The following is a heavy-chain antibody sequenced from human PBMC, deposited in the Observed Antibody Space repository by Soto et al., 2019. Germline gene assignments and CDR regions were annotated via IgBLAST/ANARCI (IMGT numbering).Heavy chain of an antibody. D-gene: IGHD2-2*01. Sequence: VGSLRLSCAASGFTFSSYSMNWVRQAPGKGLEWVSSISSSSSYIYYADSVKGRFTISRDNAKNSLYLQMNSLRAEDTAVYYCARVTLGLSSRIDYWGQGTLVTVS. CDR2: ISSSSSYI. CDR1: GFTFSSYS. J-gene: IGHJ4*02. V-gene: IGHV3-21*01. CDR3: ARVTLGLSSRIDY.